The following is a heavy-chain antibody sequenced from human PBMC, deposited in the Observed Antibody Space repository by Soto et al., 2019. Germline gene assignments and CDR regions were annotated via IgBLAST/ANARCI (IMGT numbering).Heavy chain of an antibody. J-gene: IGHJ4*02. CDR3: ARAWGYYFDH. Sequence: PSETLSLTCTVSGGSISSYYWSWIRQPPGKGLEWIGYIYYSGSTNYNPSLKSRVTISVDTSKNQSSLKLSSVTAADTAVYYCARAWGYYFDHWGQGTLVTVSS. V-gene: IGHV4-59*01. D-gene: IGHD3-16*01. CDR1: GGSISSYY. CDR2: IYYSGST.